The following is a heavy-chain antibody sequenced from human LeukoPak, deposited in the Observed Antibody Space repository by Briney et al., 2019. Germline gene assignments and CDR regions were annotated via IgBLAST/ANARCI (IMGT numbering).Heavy chain of an antibody. J-gene: IGHJ6*02. D-gene: IGHD2-15*01. V-gene: IGHV1-2*04. Sequence: ASVKVSCKASGYTFTGYYMHWVRQTPGQGLEWMGWINPNSGGTNYAQKFQGWVTMTRDTSISTAYMELSRLRSDDTAVYYCARGPLPIVQYYYYGMDVWGQGTTVTVSS. CDR1: GYTFTGYY. CDR2: INPNSGGT. CDR3: ARGPLPIVQYYYYGMDV.